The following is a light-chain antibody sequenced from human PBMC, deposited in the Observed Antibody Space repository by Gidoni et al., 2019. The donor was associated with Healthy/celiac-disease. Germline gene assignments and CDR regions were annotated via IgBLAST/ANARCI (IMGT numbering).Light chain of an antibody. J-gene: IGKJ2*01. CDR2: GAS. CDR3: QQYGSSPQT. CDR1: QSVSSSY. V-gene: IGKV3-20*01. Sequence: EIVLTQSPGTLSLSPGERATLSFRASQSVSSSYLAWYQQKPGQAPRLLIYGASSRATGIPDRFSGSGSGTDFTLTISRLEPEDFAVYYCQQYGSSPQTFGQXTKLEIK.